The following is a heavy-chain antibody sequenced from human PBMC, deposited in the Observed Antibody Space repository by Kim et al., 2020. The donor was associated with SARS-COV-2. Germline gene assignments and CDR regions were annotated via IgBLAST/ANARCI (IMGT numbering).Heavy chain of an antibody. CDR1: GYTLTELS. CDR2: FDPEDGET. V-gene: IGHV1-24*01. Sequence: ASVKVSCKVSGYTLTELSMHWVRQAPGKGLEWMGGFDPEDGETIYAQKFQGRVTMTEDTSTDTAYMELSSLRSEDTAVYYCATVSLYYYDSSGYPVDYWGQGTLVTVSS. CDR3: ATVSLYYYDSSGYPVDY. D-gene: IGHD3-22*01. J-gene: IGHJ4*02.